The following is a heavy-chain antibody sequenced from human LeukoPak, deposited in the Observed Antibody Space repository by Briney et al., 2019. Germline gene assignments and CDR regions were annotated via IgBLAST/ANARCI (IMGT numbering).Heavy chain of an antibody. CDR3: ARGTLEWLLRYYYYGMDV. CDR1: GGSISSGDYY. V-gene: IGHV4-30-4*01. Sequence: SETLSLTCTVSGGSISSGDYYWSWIRQPPGKGLEWIGYIYYRGSTYYNPSLKSRVTISVDTSKNQFSLKLSSVTAADTAVYYCARGTLEWLLRYYYYGMDVWGQGTTVTVSS. CDR2: IYYRGST. D-gene: IGHD3-3*01. J-gene: IGHJ6*02.